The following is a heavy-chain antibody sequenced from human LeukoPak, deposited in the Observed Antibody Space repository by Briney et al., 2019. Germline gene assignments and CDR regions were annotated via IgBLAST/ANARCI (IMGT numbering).Heavy chain of an antibody. D-gene: IGHD3-10*02. V-gene: IGHV3-21*01. Sequence: GGSLRLSCAASGFTFSSYTMNWVRQAPGKGLEWVSSISTSTSYIYYADSVKGRFTISRDNAKNSLYLQMNSLRAEDTAVYYCAELGITMIGGVWGKGTTVTISS. CDR2: ISTSTSYI. CDR3: AELGITMIGGV. J-gene: IGHJ6*04. CDR1: GFTFSSYT.